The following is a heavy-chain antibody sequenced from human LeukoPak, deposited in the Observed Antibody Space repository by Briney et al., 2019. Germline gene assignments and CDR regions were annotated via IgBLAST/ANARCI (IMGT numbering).Heavy chain of an antibody. Sequence: GGSLRLSCAASGFTFSSYWMSWVRQAPGKGLEWVANIKQDGSEKYYVDPVKGRFTISRDNAKNSLYLQMNSLRAEDTAVYYCARDGFVYCGGDCYSPNLFDYWGQGTLVTVSS. CDR2: IKQDGSEK. J-gene: IGHJ4*02. CDR3: ARDGFVYCGGDCYSPNLFDY. D-gene: IGHD2-21*02. CDR1: GFTFSSYW. V-gene: IGHV3-7*01.